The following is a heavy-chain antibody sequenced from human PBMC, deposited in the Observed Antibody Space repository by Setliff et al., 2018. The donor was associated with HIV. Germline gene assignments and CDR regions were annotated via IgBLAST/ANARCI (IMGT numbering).Heavy chain of an antibody. V-gene: IGHV3-53*01. CDR3: AKSLLVAGNDY. CDR2: IYSDGSS. Sequence: GGSLRLSCAASGFTVSRFYMSWVRQAPGKGLEWVSVIYSDGSSYYADSVRGRFTISRDNYKNTLYLQMNSLRPEDTAVYYCAKSLLVAGNDYWGQGTLVTVSS. CDR1: GFTVSRFY. J-gene: IGHJ4*02. D-gene: IGHD2-8*02.